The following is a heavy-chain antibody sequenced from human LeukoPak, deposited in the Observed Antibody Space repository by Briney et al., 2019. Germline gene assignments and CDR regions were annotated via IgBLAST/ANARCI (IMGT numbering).Heavy chain of an antibody. J-gene: IGHJ4*02. CDR2: ISYDGSNK. CDR1: GFTFSSYA. V-gene: IGHV3-30-3*01. Sequence: GGSLRLSCAASGFTFSSYAMHWVRQAPGKGLEWVAVISYDGSNKYYADSVKGRFTISRDNSKNTLYLQMNGLRAEDTAVYYCARGTTVTSPGDYWGQGTLVTVSS. D-gene: IGHD4-17*01. CDR3: ARGTTVTSPGDY.